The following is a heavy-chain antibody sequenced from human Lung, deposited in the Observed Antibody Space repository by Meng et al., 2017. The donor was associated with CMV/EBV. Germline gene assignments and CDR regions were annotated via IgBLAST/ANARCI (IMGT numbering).Heavy chain of an antibody. CDR1: GFTFSAYY. CDR3: ARDNSYINSWWFDP. D-gene: IGHD4-23*01. Sequence: KASGFTFSAYYIHWVRQAPGQGLEWMGIINPSGDHTWYPQKFQGRVTMTRDTSTSTVYMELSSLRFEDTAVYYCARDNSYINSWWFDPWGQGTLVTVSS. V-gene: IGHV1-46*01. CDR2: INPSGDHT. J-gene: IGHJ5*02.